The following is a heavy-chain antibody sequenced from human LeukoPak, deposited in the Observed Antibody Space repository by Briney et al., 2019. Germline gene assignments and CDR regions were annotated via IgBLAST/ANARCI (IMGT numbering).Heavy chain of an antibody. Sequence: PGGSLRLSCAASGFTFSNYAMSWVRRAPGKGLECVSVISDSGGSTDYADSVKGRFTISRDNSKNTLYLQMNSLRAEDTAVYYCARVDGDHALHAYDIWGQGTMVTVSS. D-gene: IGHD4-17*01. CDR3: ARVDGDHALHAYDI. V-gene: IGHV3-23*01. CDR1: GFTFSNYA. CDR2: ISDSGGST. J-gene: IGHJ3*02.